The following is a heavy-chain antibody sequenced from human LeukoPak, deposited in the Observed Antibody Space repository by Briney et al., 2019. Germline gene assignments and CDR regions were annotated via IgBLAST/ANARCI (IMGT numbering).Heavy chain of an antibody. D-gene: IGHD1-1*01. CDR3: AKPLGRYTSDAFDI. Sequence: PGGSLRLSCAASGFTFSGYGMNWVRQAPGKGLEWVAITSYDGSEKYYADSVKGRFTISRDNSKNTLYLQMNGLRAEDTAVYYCAKPLGRYTSDAFDIWGQGTMVTVSS. V-gene: IGHV3-30*18. J-gene: IGHJ3*02. CDR2: TSYDGSEK. CDR1: GFTFSGYG.